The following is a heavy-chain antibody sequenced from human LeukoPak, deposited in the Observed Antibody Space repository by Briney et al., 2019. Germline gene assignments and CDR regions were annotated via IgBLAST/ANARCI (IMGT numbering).Heavy chain of an antibody. Sequence: ASVKVSCKASGYTFTTYGISWVRQAPGQRLKWMGWISVYNGHTKYAQKLQDRVTMTTDTSTNTAYMELRSLRSDDTAVYYCASFCSGGGCSHNWFAPWGQGPLVTVSS. V-gene: IGHV1-18*01. CDR3: ASFCSGGGCSHNWFAP. CDR1: GYTFTTYG. CDR2: ISVYNGHT. D-gene: IGHD2-15*01. J-gene: IGHJ5*02.